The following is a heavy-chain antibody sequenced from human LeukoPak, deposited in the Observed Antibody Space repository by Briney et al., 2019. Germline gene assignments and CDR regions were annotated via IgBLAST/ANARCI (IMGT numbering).Heavy chain of an antibody. D-gene: IGHD3-9*01. V-gene: IGHV1-3*01. CDR3: ASLNYDILTGSDTDAFDI. J-gene: IGHJ3*02. CDR2: INAGNGNT. CDR1: GYTFTSYA. Sequence: GASVKVSCKASGYTFTSYAMHWVRQAPGQRLEWMGWINAGNGNTKYSQKFQGRATITRDTSASTAYMELSSLRSEDTAVYYCASLNYDILTGSDTDAFDIWGQGTMVTVSS.